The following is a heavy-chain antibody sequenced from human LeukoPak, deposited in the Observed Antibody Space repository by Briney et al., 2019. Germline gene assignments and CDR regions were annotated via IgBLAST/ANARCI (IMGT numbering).Heavy chain of an antibody. J-gene: IGHJ4*02. CDR2: INHSGST. D-gene: IGHD2-2*01. Sequence: PSETLSLTCAVYGGSFSGYYWSWIRQPPGKGLEWIGEINHSGSTNYNPSLKSRVTISVDTSKNQFSLKLSSVTAADTAVYYCARGKDIVVVPAAPDFDYWGQGTLVTVSS. V-gene: IGHV4-34*01. CDR3: ARGKDIVVVPAAPDFDY. CDR1: GGSFSGYY.